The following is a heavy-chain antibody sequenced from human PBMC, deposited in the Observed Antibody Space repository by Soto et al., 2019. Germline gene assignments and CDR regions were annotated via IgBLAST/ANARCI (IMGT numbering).Heavy chain of an antibody. V-gene: IGHV5-51*01. D-gene: IGHD6-13*01. CDR2: IYPGDSDT. Sequence: PGASLKISCKGSGYSFTSYWLGWVRQMPGKGLEWMGIIYPGDSDTRYSPSFPGQVTISADESISTAYLQWSSLKASDTAMYYCARLVQEQQLVPYYGMDVWGQGTTVTVSS. CDR1: GYSFTSYW. J-gene: IGHJ6*02. CDR3: ARLVQEQQLVPYYGMDV.